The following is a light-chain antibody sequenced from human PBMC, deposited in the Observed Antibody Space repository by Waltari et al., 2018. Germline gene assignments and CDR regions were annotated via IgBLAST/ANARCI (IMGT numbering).Light chain of an antibody. CDR2: GAS. J-gene: IGKJ2*01. V-gene: IGKV3-15*01. CDR3: QQYNSWPPYT. Sequence: EIVMTQSPATLSVSPGERATLSCRASQSISTNLAWYQQKPGRAPRLLMDGASTRATGIPARFIGSGSGTEFSLTISSLQSEDSAVYYCQQYNSWPPYTFGQGTKLEIK. CDR1: QSISTN.